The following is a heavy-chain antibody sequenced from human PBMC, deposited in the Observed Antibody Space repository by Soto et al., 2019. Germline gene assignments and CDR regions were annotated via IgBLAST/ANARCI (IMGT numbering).Heavy chain of an antibody. Sequence: QVQLVESGGGVVQPGRSLRLSCAASGFTFSSYGMHWVRQAPGKGLEWVAVIWYDGSNKYYADSVKGRFTISRDNSKNTLYLQVNSLRAEDTAVYYCARGLVVTPLCLDYWGQGTLVTVSS. D-gene: IGHD2-15*01. CDR3: ARGLVVTPLCLDY. J-gene: IGHJ4*02. CDR2: IWYDGSNK. CDR1: GFTFSSYG. V-gene: IGHV3-33*01.